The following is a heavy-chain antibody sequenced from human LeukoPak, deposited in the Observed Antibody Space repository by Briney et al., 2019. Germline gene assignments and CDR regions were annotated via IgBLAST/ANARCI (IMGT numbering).Heavy chain of an antibody. D-gene: IGHD3-10*01. V-gene: IGHV1-2*02. Sequence: ASVKVSCKASGYTFTSYYMHWVRQAPGQGLEWMGWINPNSGGTNYAQKFRGRVTMTRDTSISTAYMELSRLRSDDTAVYYCARDWLWFGIFDYWGQGTLVTVSS. CDR2: INPNSGGT. CDR3: ARDWLWFGIFDY. CDR1: GYTFTSYY. J-gene: IGHJ4*02.